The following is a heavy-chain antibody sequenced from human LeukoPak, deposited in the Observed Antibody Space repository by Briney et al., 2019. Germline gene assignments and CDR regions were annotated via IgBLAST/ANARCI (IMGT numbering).Heavy chain of an antibody. CDR1: GGSISSYY. Sequence: PSETLSLTCTVSGGSISSYYWSWIRQPPGKGLEWIGYIYYSGSTNYNPSLKSRVTISGDTSKNQFSLKLSSVTAADTAVYYCARVRITMIVVVTSLFDYWGQGTLVTVSS. CDR3: ARVRITMIVVVTSLFDY. V-gene: IGHV4-59*12. J-gene: IGHJ4*02. CDR2: IYYSGST. D-gene: IGHD3-22*01.